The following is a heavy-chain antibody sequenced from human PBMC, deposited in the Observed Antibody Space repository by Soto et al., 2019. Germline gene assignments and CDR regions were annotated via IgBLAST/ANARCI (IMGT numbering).Heavy chain of an antibody. CDR1: GFTFSSYA. CDR3: VGDYGDLDAFDI. D-gene: IGHD4-17*01. Sequence: EVQLLETGGGLVQPGGSLRLSCAASGFTFSSYAMTWVRQAPGKGLEWVSGMSGSGAGTYYAASVQGRFTISRDNSKNTLYLQMNSLRADDTALYYCVGDYGDLDAFDIWGQGTMVTVSS. CDR2: MSGSGAGT. V-gene: IGHV3-23*01. J-gene: IGHJ3*02.